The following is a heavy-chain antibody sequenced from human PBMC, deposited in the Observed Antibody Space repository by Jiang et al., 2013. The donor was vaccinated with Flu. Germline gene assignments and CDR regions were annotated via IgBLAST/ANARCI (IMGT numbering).Heavy chain of an antibody. Sequence: LLKPSETLSLTCTVSGGSVSSGSYYWSWIRQPPGKGLEWIGYIYYSGSTNYNPSLKSRVTISVDTSKNQFSLKLSSVTAADTAVYYCARVISGPIDYWGQGTLATVSS. D-gene: IGHD1-26*01. CDR2: IYYSGST. CDR3: ARVISGPIDY. V-gene: IGHV4-61*01. J-gene: IGHJ4*02. CDR1: GGSVSSGSYY.